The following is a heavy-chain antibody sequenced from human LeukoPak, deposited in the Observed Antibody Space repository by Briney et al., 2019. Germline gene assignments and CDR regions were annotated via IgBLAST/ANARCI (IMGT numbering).Heavy chain of an antibody. D-gene: IGHD3-22*01. CDR3: AGDPGITMIPLYYFDY. CDR1: GFTFSSYG. CDR2: IWYDGSNK. Sequence: GGSLRLSCAASGFTFSSYGMHWVRQAPGKGLEWVAVIWYDGSNKYYADSVKGRFTISRDNSKNTLYLQMNSLRAEDTAVYYCAGDPGITMIPLYYFDYWGQGTLVTVSS. J-gene: IGHJ4*02. V-gene: IGHV3-33*01.